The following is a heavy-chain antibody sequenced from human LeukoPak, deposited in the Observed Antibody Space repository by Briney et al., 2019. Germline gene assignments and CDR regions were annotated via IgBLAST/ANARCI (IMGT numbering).Heavy chain of an antibody. Sequence: SETLSLTRTVSGGSISSYYWSWIRQPPGKGLEWIGHIYYSGNTNYNPSLKSRVTISIDTSKNQFSLNLSSVTAADTAVYYCARDSGSGTYYWGQGTLVTVSS. D-gene: IGHD6-19*01. CDR3: ARDSGSGTYY. CDR2: IYYSGNT. CDR1: GGSISSYY. V-gene: IGHV4-59*01. J-gene: IGHJ4*02.